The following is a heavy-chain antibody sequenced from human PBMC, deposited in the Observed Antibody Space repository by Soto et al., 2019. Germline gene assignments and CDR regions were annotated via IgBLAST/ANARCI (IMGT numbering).Heavy chain of an antibody. V-gene: IGHV4-4*02. CDR3: ASRPQVNTVATTFDS. CDR2: IYHSASA. D-gene: IGHD5-12*01. J-gene: IGHJ4*02. Sequence: QVQLQESGPGLVKPSGTLSLTCAVSGGSISSSNWWNWVRQPPGKGLEWIGEIYHSASANYNPSLNSRVSISVDKSNNQFSLKVSSVTAADTAVYYCASRPQVNTVATTFDSWGQGTLVTVSS. CDR1: GGSISSSNW.